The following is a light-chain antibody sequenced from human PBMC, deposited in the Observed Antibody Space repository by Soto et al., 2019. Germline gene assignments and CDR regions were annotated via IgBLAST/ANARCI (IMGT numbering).Light chain of an antibody. V-gene: IGLV1-51*01. CDR2: DNN. J-gene: IGLJ2*01. CDR1: SSNIGSNY. Sequence: QSVLTQPPSVSAAPGQRVTISCSGRSSNIGSNYVSWYQHLPGAAPQLLIYDNNKRPSGIPDRFSGSKSGTSATLGISGLQPEDEADYYCATWDGTLSVVFGGGTQLTVL. CDR3: ATWDGTLSVV.